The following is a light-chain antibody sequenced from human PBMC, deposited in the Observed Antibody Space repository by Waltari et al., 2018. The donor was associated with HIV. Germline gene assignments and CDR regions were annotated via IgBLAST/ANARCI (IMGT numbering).Light chain of an antibody. Sequence: QSVLTQPPSVSAAPGQKVTISCSGSSSNIGNNYVSWYQQLPGTAPKLLIYENSKRPSVIPDRFSGSKSGTSATLGITGLQTGDEADYYCGTWDSSLSAVVFGGGTKLTVL. CDR1: SSNIGNNY. V-gene: IGLV1-51*02. J-gene: IGLJ3*02. CDR2: ENS. CDR3: GTWDSSLSAVV.